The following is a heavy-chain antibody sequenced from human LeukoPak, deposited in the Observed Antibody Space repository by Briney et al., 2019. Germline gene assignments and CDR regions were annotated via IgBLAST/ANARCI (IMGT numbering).Heavy chain of an antibody. Sequence: XYWXWXRXXXXXXXEXXGXIYYXGSTNYNPSLKSRVTISVDTSKNQFSLKLSSVAAADTAVYYCARATQKYYYDSSGYYPYYFDYWGQGTLVTVSS. J-gene: IGHJ4*02. V-gene: IGHV4-59*01. CDR3: ARATQKYYYDSSGYYPYYFDY. CDR1: XY. CDR2: IYYXGST. D-gene: IGHD3-22*01.